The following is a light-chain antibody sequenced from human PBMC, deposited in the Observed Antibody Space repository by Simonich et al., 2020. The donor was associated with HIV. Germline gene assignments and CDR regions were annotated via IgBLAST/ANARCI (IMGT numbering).Light chain of an antibody. J-gene: IGLJ2*01. V-gene: IGLV2-14*01. CDR3: SSYTSSSTLV. CDR2: DFS. CDR1: SSDVGGYNY. Sequence: QSALTQPASVSGSPGQSITISCTGTSSDVGGYNYVSWYQQHPGKAPKLMIYDFSKRPSGVSNRFSGSKSGNTASLTISGLQAEDETDYYCSSYTSSSTLVFGGGTKVTVL.